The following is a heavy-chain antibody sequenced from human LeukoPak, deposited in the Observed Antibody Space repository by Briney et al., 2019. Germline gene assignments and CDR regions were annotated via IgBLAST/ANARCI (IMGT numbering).Heavy chain of an antibody. D-gene: IGHD5-18*01. J-gene: IGHJ4*02. CDR3: ASAGYSYGHAFDY. CDR1: GDSISTDY. CDR2: IYYSGST. V-gene: IGHV4-59*01. Sequence: SETLSLTCTVSGDSISTDYWSWIRQPPGKGLEWIGYIYYSGSTNYNPSLKSRVTISVDTSKNQFSLKLSSVTAADTAVYYCASAGYSYGHAFDYWGQGTLVTVSS.